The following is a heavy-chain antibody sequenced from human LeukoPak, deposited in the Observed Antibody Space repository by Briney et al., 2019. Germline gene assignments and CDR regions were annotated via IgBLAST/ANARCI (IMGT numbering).Heavy chain of an antibody. CDR2: ISYDGSNK. V-gene: IGHV3-30*01. CDR3: ARDRIAVALNWFDP. CDR1: GFTFSSYA. Sequence: PGGSLRLSCAASGFTFSSYAMHWARHAPGKGLEWVAVISYDGSNKYYADSVKSRFTIFRDNSKNTLYLQMNSLRAEDTAVYYCARDRIAVALNWFDPWGQGTLVTVSS. J-gene: IGHJ5*02. D-gene: IGHD6-19*01.